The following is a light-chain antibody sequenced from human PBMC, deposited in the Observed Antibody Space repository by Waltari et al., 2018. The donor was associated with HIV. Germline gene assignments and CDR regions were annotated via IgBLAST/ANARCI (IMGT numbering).Light chain of an antibody. CDR2: QDK. J-gene: IGLJ3*02. CDR3: QAWDSSTVG. CDR1: KLGNKY. V-gene: IGLV3-1*01. Sequence: SYELTQPPSVSVSPGQTASIPCSGDKLGNKYVCWYQQKPGQSPVLVIYQDKKRPSGIPERFSGSNSGNTATLTISGTQAVDEADYYCQAWDSSTVGFGGGTKLTVL.